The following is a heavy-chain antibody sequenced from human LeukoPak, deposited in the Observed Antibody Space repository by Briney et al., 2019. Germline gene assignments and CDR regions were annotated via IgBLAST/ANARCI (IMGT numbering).Heavy chain of an antibody. CDR3: ARANYRIAVAGALYYHYMDV. V-gene: IGHV4-4*07. Sequence: SETLSLTCTVSGGSISSYYWSWIRQPAGKGLEWIGRINTSGNINYNPSLKSRVTLSVDTSNNQFSLKLTSLTAADTAVYYCARANYRIAVAGALYYHYMDVWGKGTTVTISS. CDR2: INTSGNI. J-gene: IGHJ6*03. D-gene: IGHD6-19*01. CDR1: GGSISSYY.